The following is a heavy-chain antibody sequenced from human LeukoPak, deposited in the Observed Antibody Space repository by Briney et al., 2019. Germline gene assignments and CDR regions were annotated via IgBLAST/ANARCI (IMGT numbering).Heavy chain of an antibody. CDR1: GGSISSTNYC. J-gene: IGHJ4*02. Sequence: SETLSLTCTVSGGSISSTNYCWGWIRQPPGKGLEWIGSMCYSGSTFYNPSLKSRVTLSVDTSKNQFSLKLNSVTAADTAVYYCARRKYQAAADFWGQGTLVTVSS. V-gene: IGHV4-39*01. D-gene: IGHD6-13*01. CDR2: MCYSGST. CDR3: ARRKYQAAADF.